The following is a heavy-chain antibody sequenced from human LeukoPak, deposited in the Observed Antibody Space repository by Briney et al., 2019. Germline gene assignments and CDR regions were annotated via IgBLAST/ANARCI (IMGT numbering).Heavy chain of an antibody. Sequence: PGGSLRLSCAAAGFTFSSYGMHWVRQAPGKGLEWVAVISYDGSNKYYADSVKGRFTISRDNSKNTLYLQMNSLRAEDTAVYYCAKGGGSDSNSYSLHWGQGTLVTVSS. D-gene: IGHD3-22*01. J-gene: IGHJ4*02. CDR1: GFTFSSYG. V-gene: IGHV3-30*18. CDR3: AKGGGSDSNSYSLH. CDR2: ISYDGSNK.